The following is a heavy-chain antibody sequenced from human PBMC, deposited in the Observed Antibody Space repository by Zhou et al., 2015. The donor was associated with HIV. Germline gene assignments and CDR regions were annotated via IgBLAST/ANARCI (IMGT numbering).Heavy chain of an antibody. Sequence: QGLEWMGGIIPIFGTANYAQKFQGRVTITADESTGTAYMELSSLRSEDTAVYYCARDYYDSRPPLAFDIWGQGTMVTVSS. V-gene: IGHV1-69*01. J-gene: IGHJ3*02. CDR3: ARDYYDSRPPLAFDI. CDR2: IIPIFGTA. D-gene: IGHD3-22*01.